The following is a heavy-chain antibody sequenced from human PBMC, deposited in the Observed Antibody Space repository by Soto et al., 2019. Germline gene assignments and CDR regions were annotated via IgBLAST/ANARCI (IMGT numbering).Heavy chain of an antibody. Sequence: EVQLVESGGGLVQPGGSLSLSCAASGFTFSSYWMSWVRQTPGEGLEWVANMNQDGSEKYYVDSMKGRFTISRDNAKNSLYLQMNSLRAEDTAVYYCARDRVGTTRDKAPDFWGQGTLVTGSS. CDR3: ARDRVGTTRDKAPDF. V-gene: IGHV3-7*03. D-gene: IGHD1-26*01. CDR2: MNQDGSEK. J-gene: IGHJ4*02. CDR1: GFTFSSYW.